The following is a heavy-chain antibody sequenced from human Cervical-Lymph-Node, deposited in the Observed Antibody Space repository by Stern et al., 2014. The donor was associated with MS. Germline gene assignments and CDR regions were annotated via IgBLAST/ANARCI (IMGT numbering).Heavy chain of an antibody. CDR1: GYSFSSHW. CDR2: IHPDDSDT. CDR3: ARPTRLRWSLDY. V-gene: IGHV5-51*03. D-gene: IGHD4-23*01. Sequence: EVQLVESGAEVKKPGESLKISWKGSGYSFSSHWNGWGRQMPGKGLEGMGIIHPDDSDTRYSPSFQGQIIISADKSISTAYLQWSSLKASDTAMYYCARPTRLRWSLDYWGQGTLVTVSS. J-gene: IGHJ4*02.